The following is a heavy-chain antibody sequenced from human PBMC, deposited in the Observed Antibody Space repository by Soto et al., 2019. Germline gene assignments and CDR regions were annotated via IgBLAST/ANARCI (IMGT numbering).Heavy chain of an antibody. D-gene: IGHD3-10*01. Sequence: EVQLVESGGGLVQPGGSLRLSCAVSGLTVSSYYWSWVRQAPGKGLEWLSVMYSDGNTLYADSVKGRFTISRDDFKNTLSLQMSSLRADDTAVYYCARQFASGSYFSDYWGQGTLVTVSS. CDR2: MYSDGNT. V-gene: IGHV3-53*01. CDR3: ARQFASGSYFSDY. J-gene: IGHJ4*02. CDR1: GLTVSSYY.